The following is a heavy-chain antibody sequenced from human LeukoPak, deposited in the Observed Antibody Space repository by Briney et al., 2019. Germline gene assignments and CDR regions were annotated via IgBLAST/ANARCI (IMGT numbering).Heavy chain of an antibody. CDR2: ISGSGGST. CDR1: GFTFSSYA. J-gene: IGHJ4*02. D-gene: IGHD4-17*01. V-gene: IGHV3-23*01. Sequence: GGSLRLSCAASGFTFSSYAMSWVRQAPGKGLEWVSAISGSGGSTYYADSVKGRFTISRDNAKNSLYLQMNSLRAEDTAVYYCARTPRMTTVTDYFDYWGQGTLVTVSS. CDR3: ARTPRMTTVTDYFDY.